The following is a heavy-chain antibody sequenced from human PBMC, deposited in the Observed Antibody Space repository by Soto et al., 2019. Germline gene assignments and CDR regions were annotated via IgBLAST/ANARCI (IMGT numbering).Heavy chain of an antibody. Sequence: GGSLRLSCAASGFSFSSYAMSWVRQAPGKGLECVSAFSDGGSNTYYTDSVKGRFTISRDNSKNTLFLQMNSLRAEDTAVYYCAILHSSSWYTGYYFDYWGQGTLVTVSS. J-gene: IGHJ4*02. CDR1: GFSFSSYA. CDR2: FSDGGSNT. V-gene: IGHV3-23*01. D-gene: IGHD6-13*01. CDR3: AILHSSSWYTGYYFDY.